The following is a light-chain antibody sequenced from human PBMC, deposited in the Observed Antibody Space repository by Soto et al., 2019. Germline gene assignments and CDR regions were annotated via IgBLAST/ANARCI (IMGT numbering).Light chain of an antibody. V-gene: IGKV1-5*03. CDR3: QQYKIYWT. Sequence: DIQMTQSPSTLSASVGDRVTITCRASQSISTWLAWYQQKPGKAPKLLIYKASSLESGVPSRFSGSGSGTEFTLTISSLQPDDVATDYCQQYKIYWTFGQGTKVEIK. CDR1: QSISTW. CDR2: KAS. J-gene: IGKJ1*01.